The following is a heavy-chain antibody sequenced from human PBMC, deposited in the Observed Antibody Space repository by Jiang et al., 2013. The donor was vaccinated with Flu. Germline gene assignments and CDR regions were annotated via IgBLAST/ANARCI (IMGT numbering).Heavy chain of an antibody. CDR2: IKSKTEGGTT. CDR1: GFTFSNAW. CDR3: STLSVTNYFDY. V-gene: IGHV3-15*07. J-gene: IGHJ4*02. D-gene: IGHD4-17*01. Sequence: GSLRLSCAASGFTFSNAWMNWVRQAPGKGLEWVGRIKSKTEGGTTDHAAPVKGRFTISRDDSKNTLYLQMNSLKTEDTAVYYGSTLSVTNYFDYWGQGTLVTVSS.